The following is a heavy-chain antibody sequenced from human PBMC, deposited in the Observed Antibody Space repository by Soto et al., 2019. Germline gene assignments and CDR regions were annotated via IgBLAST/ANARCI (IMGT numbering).Heavy chain of an antibody. CDR1: GFTFSSYA. Sequence: QVQLVESGGGVVQPGRSLRPSCAASGFTFSSYAMHWVRQAPGKGLEWVAFISYDGSNKYYADSVKGRFTISRDNSKNTLYLQMNSLRAEDTAVYSCARIDPTHDAFDIWGQGTMVTVSS. J-gene: IGHJ3*02. CDR3: ARIDPTHDAFDI. D-gene: IGHD3-9*01. CDR2: ISYDGSNK. V-gene: IGHV3-30-3*01.